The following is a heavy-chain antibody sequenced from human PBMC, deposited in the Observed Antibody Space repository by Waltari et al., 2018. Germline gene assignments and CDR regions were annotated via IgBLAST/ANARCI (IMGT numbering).Heavy chain of an antibody. Sequence: QVQLQQWGAGLLKPSETLSLTCAVYGGSFTDHHWSWLRQPPGEGLEWMGEIHHRGGTAYSPSLRSRVTISMDTSKIQFSLDLHSVTAADTAVYYCARHALGGYYFDLWGQGTLVTVSS. CDR1: GGSFTDHH. D-gene: IGHD6-25*01. V-gene: IGHV4-34*02. CDR2: IHHRGGT. J-gene: IGHJ4*02. CDR3: ARHALGGYYFDL.